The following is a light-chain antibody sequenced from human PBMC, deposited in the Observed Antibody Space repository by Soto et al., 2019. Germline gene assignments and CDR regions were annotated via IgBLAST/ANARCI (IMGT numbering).Light chain of an antibody. CDR2: LNSDGSH. J-gene: IGLJ2*01. CDR3: QTWGTGIVV. Sequence: QSVLTQSPSASASLGASVKLTCTLSSGHSSYAIAWHQQQPEKGPRYLMKLNSDGSHSKGDGIPDRFSGSSSGSERYLTISCRQSEDEADYYCQTWGTGIVVFGGGTKRTVL. V-gene: IGLV4-69*01. CDR1: SGHSSYA.